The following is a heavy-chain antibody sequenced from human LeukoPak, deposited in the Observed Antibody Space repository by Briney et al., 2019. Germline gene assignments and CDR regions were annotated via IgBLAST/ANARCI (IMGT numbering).Heavy chain of an antibody. V-gene: IGHV1-8*01. J-gene: IGHJ4*02. CDR2: INPNSGNA. D-gene: IGHD3-10*01. CDR1: GYTFTSYD. CDR3: ARKMRDSGSYPD. Sequence: ASVKFSCKASGYTFTSYDINWVRQATGQGLEWMGWINPNSGNAGYAQNFRGRVTMTRDTSISTVYMELSSLKSEDTAVYYCARKMRDSGSYPDWGPGTLVTVSS.